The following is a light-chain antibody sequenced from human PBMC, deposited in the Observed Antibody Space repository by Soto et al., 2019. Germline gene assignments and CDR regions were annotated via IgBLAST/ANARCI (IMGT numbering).Light chain of an antibody. CDR2: AAS. Sequence: EIVLTKSPATLSLSPGERATLSCRASQSVGSSLAWYQLKLGQAPRLLIYAASNRATGIPDRFSGSGSGTDFTLTISRLEPEDFAVYYCQQYGSSGTFGQGTKVDIK. CDR3: QQYGSSGT. J-gene: IGKJ1*01. V-gene: IGKV3-20*01. CDR1: QSVGSS.